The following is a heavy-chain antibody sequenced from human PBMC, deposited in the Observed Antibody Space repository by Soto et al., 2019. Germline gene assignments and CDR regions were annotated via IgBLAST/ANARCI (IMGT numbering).Heavy chain of an antibody. CDR1: GFTFSSYG. D-gene: IGHD6-13*01. V-gene: IGHV3-33*01. CDR2: IWYDGSNK. CDR3: ARDDSSSWYNWFDP. J-gene: IGHJ5*02. Sequence: GGSLRLSCAASGFTFSSYGMHWVRQAPGKGLEWVAVIWYDGSNKYYADSVKGRFTISRDNSKNTLYLQMNSLRAEDTAVYYCARDDSSSWYNWFDPWGQGTLVTVSS.